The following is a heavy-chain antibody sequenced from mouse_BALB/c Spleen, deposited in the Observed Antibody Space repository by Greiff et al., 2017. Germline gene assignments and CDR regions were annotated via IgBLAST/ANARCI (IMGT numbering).Heavy chain of an antibody. CDR2: ISNLAYSI. J-gene: IGHJ2*01. D-gene: IGHD3-3*01. CDR3: ARDWGQGYFDY. Sequence: EVKVEESGGGLVQPGGSRKLSCAASGFTFSDYGMAWVRQAPGKGPEWVAFISNLAYSIYYADTVTGRFTISRENAKNTLYLEMSSLRSEDTAMYYCARDWGQGYFDYWGQGTTLTGSS. V-gene: IGHV5-15*02. CDR1: GFTFSDYG.